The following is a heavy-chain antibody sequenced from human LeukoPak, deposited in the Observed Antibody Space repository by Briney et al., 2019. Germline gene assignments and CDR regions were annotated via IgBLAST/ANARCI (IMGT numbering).Heavy chain of an antibody. CDR2: IYSGGST. V-gene: IGHV3-66*01. J-gene: IGHJ4*02. Sequence: GGSLRLSCAASGFTVSSNYMSWVRQAPGKGLEWVSVIYSGGSTYYADSVKGRFTISRDNSKNTLYLQMNSLRAEDTAVYYCARDSRYYYDSSGYYYFDYWGQGTLVTVSS. CDR1: GFTVSSNY. CDR3: ARDSRYYYDSSGYYYFDY. D-gene: IGHD3-22*01.